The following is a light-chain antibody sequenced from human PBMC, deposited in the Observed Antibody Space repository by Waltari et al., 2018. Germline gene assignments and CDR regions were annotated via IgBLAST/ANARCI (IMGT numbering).Light chain of an antibody. CDR1: QDISIY. CDR2: GAS. J-gene: IGKJ3*01. V-gene: IGKV1-17*01. Sequence: DIQMTQSPSSLSASAGDKVTITCRASQDISIYLNWYTQKPGKSPKHLIYGASSLENGVPSRCSVSGSRTDFTLTINSLQPEDFATYYCLYYNGHPLTFCPGTKLDIK. CDR3: LYYNGHPLT.